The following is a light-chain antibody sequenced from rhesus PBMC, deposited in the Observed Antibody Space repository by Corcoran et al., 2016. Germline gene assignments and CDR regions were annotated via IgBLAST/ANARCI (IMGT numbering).Light chain of an antibody. CDR2: GAS. V-gene: IGKV3S9*01. J-gene: IGKJ2*01. CDR3: QQYNNWNS. Sequence: EIVMTQSPATLSLSPGERATLSCRASQSVSSYVAWYKQKPEQAPRLLINGASSRATGIPDRFSGSGSVTDFTLIISSLEHEDVGVYYCQQYNNWNSFGQGTKVEIK. CDR1: QSVSSY.